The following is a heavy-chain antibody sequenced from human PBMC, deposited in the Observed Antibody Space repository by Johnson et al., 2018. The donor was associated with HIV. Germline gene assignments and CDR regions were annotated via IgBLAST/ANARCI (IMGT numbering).Heavy chain of an antibody. J-gene: IGHJ3*02. CDR3: AAMDGSGSYWAFDI. V-gene: IGHV3-30*14. Sequence: QVQLVESGGGVVQPGRSLRLSCAASGFTFSSYAMHWVRQAPGKGLEWVAVISYDGSNRYYTESVQGRFTISRDNSENTLYLQMNSLRAEDTAVYYCAAMDGSGSYWAFDIWGQGTMVTVSS. CDR2: ISYDGSNR. D-gene: IGHD3-10*01. CDR1: GFTFSSYA.